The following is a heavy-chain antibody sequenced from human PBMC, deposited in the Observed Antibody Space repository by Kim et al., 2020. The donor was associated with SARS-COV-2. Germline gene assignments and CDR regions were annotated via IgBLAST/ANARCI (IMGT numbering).Heavy chain of an antibody. CDR2: MRGGGSST. D-gene: IGHD4-17*01. CDR1: GFTFSNYA. CDR3: AKSYGDYGGGVPGPDH. V-gene: IGHV3-23*01. J-gene: IGHJ4*02. Sequence: GGSLRLSCAASGFTFSNYAMGWVRQAPGKGLEWVSIMRGGGSSTYYADSVRGRFSISRDNSKNTLYLQMNSLRVEDTATYYCAKSYGDYGGGVPGPDHWGQGTLLTVSS.